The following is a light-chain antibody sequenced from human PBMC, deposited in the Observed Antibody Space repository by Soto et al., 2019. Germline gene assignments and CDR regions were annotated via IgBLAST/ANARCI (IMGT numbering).Light chain of an antibody. V-gene: IGKV3-20*01. Sequence: EIVLTQSPGTLSLSPGERATLSCRASQSVSSSYVAWYQQKPGQAPRLRIYGASSRATGIPDRFSGSGSGTDFTLTISRLEPEDFAVYYCQQYGSSPPTTYTFRQGTKLEIK. CDR1: QSVSSSY. CDR3: QQYGSSPPTTYT. CDR2: GAS. J-gene: IGKJ2*01.